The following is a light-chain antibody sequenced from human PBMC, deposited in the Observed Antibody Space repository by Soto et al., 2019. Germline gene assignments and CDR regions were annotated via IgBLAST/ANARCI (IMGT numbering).Light chain of an antibody. Sequence: EIDLTQSPCTLSFSPVERATLSCRASQSVSSSYLAWYQQKPGQAPRLLIYDASSRATGIPDRFSGSGSGTDFTLTISRLEPEDLAVYYCQQYGSSPLTFGGGTKVDIK. J-gene: IGKJ4*01. CDR2: DAS. CDR1: QSVSSSY. CDR3: QQYGSSPLT. V-gene: IGKV3-20*01.